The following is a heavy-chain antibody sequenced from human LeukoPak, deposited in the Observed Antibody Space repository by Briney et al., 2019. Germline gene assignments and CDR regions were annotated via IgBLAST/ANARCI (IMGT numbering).Heavy chain of an antibody. CDR3: ARGTYGYGPWDYYGMDV. Sequence: GESLKISCKGSGYSFTSYWIGWVRQMPGKGLEWMGVIYPGDSDTRYSPSFQGQVTISADKSISTAYLQWSSLKASDTAMYYCARGTYGYGPWDYYGMDVWGQGTTVTVSS. CDR1: GYSFTSYW. D-gene: IGHD5-12*01. CDR2: IYPGDSDT. V-gene: IGHV5-51*01. J-gene: IGHJ6*02.